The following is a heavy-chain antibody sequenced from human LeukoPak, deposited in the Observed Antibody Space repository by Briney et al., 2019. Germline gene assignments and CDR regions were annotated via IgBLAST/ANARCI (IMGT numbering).Heavy chain of an antibody. D-gene: IGHD3-3*01. CDR2: IYYSGST. J-gene: IGHJ3*02. CDR3: ARVRVVMRAFDI. CDR1: GGSISSYY. Sequence: PSETLSLTCTVSGGSISSYYWSWLRQPPGKGLEWIGYIYYSGSTNYNPSLKSRVTISVDTSKNQFSLKLSSVTAADTAVYYCARVRVVMRAFDIWGQGTMVTVSS. V-gene: IGHV4-59*01.